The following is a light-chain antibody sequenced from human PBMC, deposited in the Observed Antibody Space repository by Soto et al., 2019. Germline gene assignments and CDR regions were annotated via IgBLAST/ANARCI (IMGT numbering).Light chain of an antibody. J-gene: IGKJ4*01. V-gene: IGKV3-20*01. CDR3: QQYGSTPLT. Sequence: EIGLTQSPGTLSLSPGERATLSCRASQSVGNNYLAWYQQKPGQAPRFLIYDASSRATGIPDRFSGSGSGTDFTLTISRLEPEDFAVYYCQQYGSTPLTFGGGTKVEIK. CDR2: DAS. CDR1: QSVGNNY.